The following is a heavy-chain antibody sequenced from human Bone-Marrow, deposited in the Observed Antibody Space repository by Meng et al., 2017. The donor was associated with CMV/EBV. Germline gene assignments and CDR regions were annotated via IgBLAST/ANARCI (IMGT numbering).Heavy chain of an antibody. CDR3: ARMTTSMTAYDYVDH. Sequence: SGFSFSAYYMTWIRQSPVRGLEWVSYVSTTGDTIFYVDSVKGRFTISRDNAKNSLFLQMNGLTVEDAAIYYCARMTTSMTAYDYVDHWGQGTLVTVSS. J-gene: IGHJ4*02. D-gene: IGHD2-21*02. V-gene: IGHV3-11*01. CDR2: VSTTGDTI. CDR1: GFSFSAYY.